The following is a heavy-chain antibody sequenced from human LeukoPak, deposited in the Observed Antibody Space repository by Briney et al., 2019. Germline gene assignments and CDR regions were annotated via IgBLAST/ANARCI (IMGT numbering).Heavy chain of an antibody. CDR3: ATLSGSYSY. CDR1: GFTFSSYA. D-gene: IGHD3-10*01. J-gene: IGHJ4*02. V-gene: IGHV3-30*04. CDR2: ISHDGSNK. Sequence: GGSLRLSCAASGFTFSSYAMHWVRQAPGKGLEWVAVISHDGSNKYYADSVKGRFTISRDNSKNTLYLQMNSLRAEDTAVYYCATLSGSYSYWGQGTLVTVSS.